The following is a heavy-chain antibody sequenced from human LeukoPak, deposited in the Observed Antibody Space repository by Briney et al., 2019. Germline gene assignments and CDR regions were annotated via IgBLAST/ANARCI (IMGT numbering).Heavy chain of an antibody. V-gene: IGHV3-30*18. CDR1: AFTFTNAW. CDR3: AKDRDPTSGSFDT. J-gene: IGHJ3*02. D-gene: IGHD3-10*01. Sequence: GGSLRLSCAASAFTFTNAWMSRVRQAPGKGLEWVAVMLYDGSKKYYAESVKGRFTISRDNSKNTLYLQMNSLRAEDTGVYYCAKDRDPTSGSFDTWGQGTMVTVSS. CDR2: MLYDGSKK.